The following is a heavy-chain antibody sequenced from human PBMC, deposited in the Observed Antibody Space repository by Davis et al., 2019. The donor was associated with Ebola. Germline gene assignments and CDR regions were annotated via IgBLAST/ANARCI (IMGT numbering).Heavy chain of an antibody. CDR2: ISYDGSNK. Sequence: PGGSLRLSCAASGFTFSSYAMHWVRQAPGKGLEWVAVISYDGSNKYYADSVKGRFTISRDNSKNTLYLQMNSLRAEDTAVYYCASFPATAFDIWGQGTMVTVSS. V-gene: IGHV3-30-3*01. J-gene: IGHJ3*02. D-gene: IGHD2/OR15-2a*01. CDR1: GFTFSSYA. CDR3: ASFPATAFDI.